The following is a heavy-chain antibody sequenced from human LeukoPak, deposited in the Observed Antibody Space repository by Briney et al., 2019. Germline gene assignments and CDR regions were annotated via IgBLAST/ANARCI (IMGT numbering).Heavy chain of an antibody. Sequence: KSSETLSLTCTVSGGSISSSSYYWGWIRQPPGKGLEWIGSIYYSGSTYYNPSLKSRVTISVDTSKNQFSLKLSSVTAADTAVYYCAREETYYDILTGYRPPTAGYWGQGTLVTVSS. CDR1: GGSISSSSYY. D-gene: IGHD3-9*01. J-gene: IGHJ4*02. CDR3: AREETYYDILTGYRPPTAGY. V-gene: IGHV4-39*07. CDR2: IYYSGST.